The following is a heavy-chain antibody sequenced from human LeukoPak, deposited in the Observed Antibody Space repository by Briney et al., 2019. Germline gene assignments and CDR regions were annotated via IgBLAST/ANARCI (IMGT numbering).Heavy chain of an antibody. J-gene: IGHJ4*02. Sequence: GGSLRLSCAASGFTLSSNYMSWVRQAPGKGLEWVSVIYSGGSTYYADSVKGRFTISRDNSKNTLYLQMNSLRAEDTAVYYCARESRGGWYYFDYWGQGTLVTVSS. V-gene: IGHV3-53*01. D-gene: IGHD6-19*01. CDR2: IYSGGST. CDR1: GFTLSSNY. CDR3: ARESRGGWYYFDY.